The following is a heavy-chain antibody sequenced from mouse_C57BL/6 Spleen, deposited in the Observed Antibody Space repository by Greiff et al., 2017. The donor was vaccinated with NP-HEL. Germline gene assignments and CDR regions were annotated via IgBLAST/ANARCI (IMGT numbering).Heavy chain of an antibody. CDR2: IYPGGGYP. CDR1: GYTFTNYW. CDR3: ARREGPYYFDY. D-gene: IGHD3-3*01. J-gene: IGHJ2*01. Sequence: VQLQQSGAELVRPGTSVKMSCKASGYTFTNYWIGWAKQRPGHGLEWIGDIYPGGGYPNYNEKFKGKATLTADKSSSTAYMQFSSLTSEDSASYYCARREGPYYFDYWGQGTTLTVSS. V-gene: IGHV1-63*01.